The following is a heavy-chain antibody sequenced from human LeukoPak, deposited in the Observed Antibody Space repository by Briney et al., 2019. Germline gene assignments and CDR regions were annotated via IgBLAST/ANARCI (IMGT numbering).Heavy chain of an antibody. V-gene: IGHV4-39*07. CDR3: ARRIAVAGYFDY. J-gene: IGHJ4*02. Sequence: PSETLSLTCTVSGGSISTSNYYWGWIRQPPGKGLEWIGNIFYSGSTYYSPSLKSRVTISLDTSRNQFSLKLSSVTAADTAVYYCARRIAVAGYFDYWGQGTLVTVSS. D-gene: IGHD6-19*01. CDR1: GGSISTSNYY. CDR2: IFYSGST.